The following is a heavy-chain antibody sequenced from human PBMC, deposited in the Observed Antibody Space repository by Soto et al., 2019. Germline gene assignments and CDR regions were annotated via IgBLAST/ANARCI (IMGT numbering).Heavy chain of an antibody. Sequence: SETLSLTCAVYGGSFSGYYWGWTRQPPGKGLEWIGEINHSGSTNYNPSLKSRVTISVDTSKNQFSLKLSSVTAADTAVYYCASGAIAAAGTSRAFDIWGQGTMVTVSS. D-gene: IGHD6-13*01. V-gene: IGHV4-34*01. CDR2: INHSGST. CDR3: ASGAIAAAGTSRAFDI. J-gene: IGHJ3*02. CDR1: GGSFSGYY.